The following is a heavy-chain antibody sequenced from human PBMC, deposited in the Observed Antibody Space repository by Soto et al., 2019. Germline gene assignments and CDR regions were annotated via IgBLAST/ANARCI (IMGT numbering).Heavy chain of an antibody. J-gene: IGHJ6*02. CDR2: INPNSGGP. V-gene: IGHV1-2*04. CDR1: GYTFTGYY. CDR3: AREGGYCSSTSCYGRVGDYYYGMDV. Sequence: QAQLVQSGAEVKKHGASVKVSCKASGYTFTGYYMHWVRQAPGQGLECMGWINPNSGGPNYAQKFQGWVTMTRDTYISTAYTELSRLRSADTAVYYCAREGGYCSSTSCYGRVGDYYYGMDVWGQGTTVTVSS. D-gene: IGHD2-2*01.